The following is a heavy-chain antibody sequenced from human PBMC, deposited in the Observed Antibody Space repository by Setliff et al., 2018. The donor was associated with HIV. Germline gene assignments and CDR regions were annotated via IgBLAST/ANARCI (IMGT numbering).Heavy chain of an antibody. Sequence: ASVKVSCKGSGYTFTNYGISWVRQAPGQGLEWMAWINPNTGGTQYAQKFQGRVTVTRDTPISTAYMEIKKLTSDDTAVYYCARDNRTGYSGGWPLDYWGQGTVVTVSS. V-gene: IGHV1-2*02. D-gene: IGHD5-12*01. J-gene: IGHJ4*02. CDR2: INPNTGGT. CDR1: GYTFTNYG. CDR3: ARDNRTGYSGGWPLDY.